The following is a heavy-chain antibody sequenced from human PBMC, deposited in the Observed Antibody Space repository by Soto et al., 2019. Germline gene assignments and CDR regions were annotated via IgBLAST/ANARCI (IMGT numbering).Heavy chain of an antibody. D-gene: IGHD6-6*01. V-gene: IGHV1-18*01. CDR1: GYTFTSYG. J-gene: IGHJ4*02. CDR2: ISAYNGNT. Sequence: QVQLVQSGAEVKKPGASVKVSCKASGYTFTSYGISWVRQAPGQGLEWMGWISAYNGNTNYAQELQGRVTMTTDTSTSTAYMELRSLRSDDTAVYYCARSYSSSSYSSSWLDDYWGQGTLVTVSS. CDR3: ARSYSSSSYSSSWLDDY.